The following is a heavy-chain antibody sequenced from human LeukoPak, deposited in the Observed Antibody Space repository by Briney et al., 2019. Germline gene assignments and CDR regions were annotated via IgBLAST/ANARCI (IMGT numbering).Heavy chain of an antibody. J-gene: IGHJ3*02. CDR2: ISSSGSTI. D-gene: IGHD4-17*01. CDR3: ARGGGDYEDPFDI. V-gene: IGHV3-48*03. CDR1: GFTFSSYE. Sequence: GGSLRLSCAASGFTFSSYEMNWVRQAPGKGLEWVSYISSSGSTIYYADSVKGRLTISRDNAKNSLYLQMNSLRAEDTAVYYCARGGGDYEDPFDIWGQGTMVTVSS.